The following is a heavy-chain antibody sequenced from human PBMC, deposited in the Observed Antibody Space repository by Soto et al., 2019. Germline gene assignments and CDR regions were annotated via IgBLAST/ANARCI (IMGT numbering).Heavy chain of an antibody. V-gene: IGHV3-23*01. Sequence: PGGSLRLSCAASGFTLTDYALSWVRQAPGKGLEWVATISGIGGSTYLSDSVKGRLSISRDNSKNTVSLLMNSLRAEDTAVYFCARGSSGYISSWYYFDYWGRGPLVTVSS. CDR1: GFTLTDYA. D-gene: IGHD6-13*01. J-gene: IGHJ4*02. CDR2: ISGIGGST. CDR3: ARGSSGYISSWYYFDY.